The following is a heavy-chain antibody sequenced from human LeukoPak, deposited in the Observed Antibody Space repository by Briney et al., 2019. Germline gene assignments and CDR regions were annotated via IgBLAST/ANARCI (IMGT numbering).Heavy chain of an antibody. CDR3: ARGPPPDIVVVPAAMGYYYYGMDV. D-gene: IGHD2-2*01. V-gene: IGHV3-30*04. CDR1: GFTFSSYA. Sequence: GGSLRLSCAASGFTFSSYAMHWVRQAPGKGLEWVAVISYDGSNKYYADSVKGRLTISRDNSKNTLYLQMNSLRAEDTAVYYCARGPPPDIVVVPAAMGYYYYGMDVWGQGTTVTVSS. J-gene: IGHJ6*02. CDR2: ISYDGSNK.